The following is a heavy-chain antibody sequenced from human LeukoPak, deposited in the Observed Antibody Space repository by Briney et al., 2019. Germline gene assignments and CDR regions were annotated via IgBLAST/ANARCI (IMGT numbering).Heavy chain of an antibody. Sequence: GGSLRLSCAASGFTFSSYSMNWVRQAPGKGLEWVSSISSSSSYIYYADSVKGRFTISRDNAKNSLYLQMNSLRAEDTAVYYCARGTYYYGSGSYYSTPDYWGQGTLVTVSS. CDR3: ARGTYYYGSGSYYSTPDY. J-gene: IGHJ4*02. D-gene: IGHD3-10*01. V-gene: IGHV3-21*01. CDR1: GFTFSSYS. CDR2: ISSSSSYI.